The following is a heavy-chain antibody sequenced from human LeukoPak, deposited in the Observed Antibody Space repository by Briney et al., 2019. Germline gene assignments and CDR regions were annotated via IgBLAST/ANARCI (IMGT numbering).Heavy chain of an antibody. CDR1: GYTFTSYD. Sequence: SVKVSCKASGYTFTSYDINWVRQAPGQGLEWMGGIIPIFGTANYAQKFQGRVTITADESTSTAYMELSSLRSEDTAVYYCARAPEYYYGSGSYYNDYWGQGTLVTVSS. J-gene: IGHJ4*02. CDR3: ARAPEYYYGSGSYYNDY. CDR2: IIPIFGTA. D-gene: IGHD3-10*01. V-gene: IGHV1-69*13.